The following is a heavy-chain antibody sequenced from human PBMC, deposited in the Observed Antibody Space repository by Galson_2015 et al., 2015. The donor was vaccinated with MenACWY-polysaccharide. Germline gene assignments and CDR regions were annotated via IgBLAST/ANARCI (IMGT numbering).Heavy chain of an antibody. J-gene: IGHJ5*02. Sequence: SLRLSCAASGLTFSSYAMHWVRQAPGKGLEWVAVIWHDATNKYYADSVKGRFTISRDNSKNTLYLQMNSLRDEDTAVYYCATDAGYRSSWYLRVDRWGQGTLVTVSS. V-gene: IGHV3-33*01. CDR1: GLTFSSYA. CDR2: IWHDATNK. D-gene: IGHD6-13*01. CDR3: ATDAGYRSSWYLRVDR.